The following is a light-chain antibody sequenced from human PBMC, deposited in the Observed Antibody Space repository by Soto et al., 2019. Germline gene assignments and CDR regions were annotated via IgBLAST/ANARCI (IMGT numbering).Light chain of an antibody. CDR1: QSLVYSDGNTY. CDR3: VQFSNFPRT. Sequence: DIVLTQTPLSSPVTLGQPASISCRSSQSLVYSDGNTYLSWLQQRPGQPPRLLIYQVSNRFSGVPDRFSGSGAGTDFTLKISRVEAEDFGVYYCVQFSNFPRTFGQGTKVEIK. CDR2: QVS. J-gene: IGKJ1*01. V-gene: IGKV2-24*01.